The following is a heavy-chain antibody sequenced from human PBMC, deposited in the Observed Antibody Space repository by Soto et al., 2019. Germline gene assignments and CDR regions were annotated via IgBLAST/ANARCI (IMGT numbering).Heavy chain of an antibody. CDR3: ARAACCGDCYYFDY. V-gene: IGHV1-3*01. Sequence: GASVKVSCKASGYTFTSYAMHWVRQAPGQRLEWMGWISAGNGNTKYSQKFQGRVTITRDTSASTAYMELSSLRSEDTAVYYCARAACCGDCYYFDYWGQGTLVTVSS. CDR1: GYTFTSYA. J-gene: IGHJ4*02. CDR2: ISAGNGNT. D-gene: IGHD2-21*02.